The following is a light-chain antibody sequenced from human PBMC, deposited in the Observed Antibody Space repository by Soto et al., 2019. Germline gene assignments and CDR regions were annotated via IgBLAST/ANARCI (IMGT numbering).Light chain of an antibody. CDR1: QTISNM. Sequence: EVVMTESPATVSVSPWDKFSLSCKANQTISNMLSWYQQKPGQAPRLIIYAASTRATGVSARLSGSGHGTELTLTISSLQSEDFKIYDCQYYNNWIATFGGRTKLDIK. J-gene: IGKJ4*01. V-gene: IGKV3-15*01. CDR3: QYYNNWIAT. CDR2: AAS.